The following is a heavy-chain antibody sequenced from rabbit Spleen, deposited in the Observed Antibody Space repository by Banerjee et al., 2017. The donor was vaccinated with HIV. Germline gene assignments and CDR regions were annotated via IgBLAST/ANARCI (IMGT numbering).Heavy chain of an antibody. CDR3: ARDLPDIIGWNFGG. J-gene: IGHJ4*01. V-gene: IGHV1S7*01. CDR1: GIDFSNYG. Sequence: QLVESGGGLVQPGGSLKLSCKASGIDFSNYGISWVRQAPGKGLEYIGYIGPKYGSTDYASWVDGRFTISRENTQNTVSLQLNSLTAADTAAYFCARDLPDIIGWNFGGWGPGTLVTVS. D-gene: IGHD1-1*01. CDR2: IGPKYGST.